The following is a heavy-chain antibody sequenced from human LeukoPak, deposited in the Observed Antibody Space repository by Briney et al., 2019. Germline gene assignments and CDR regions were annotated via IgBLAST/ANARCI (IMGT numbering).Heavy chain of an antibody. D-gene: IGHD3-10*01. Sequence: GGSLRLSCAASGFTLSNAWMSWVRQAPGKGLGWVGRIKSKTGGGTTDYAAHVKGRFTISRDDSKNTLYLQMNSLKTEDTAVYYCTAYRKSSGSYSPCDYWGQGTLVTVSS. CDR1: GFTLSNAW. V-gene: IGHV3-15*01. J-gene: IGHJ4*02. CDR3: TAYRKSSGSYSPCDY. CDR2: IKSKTGGGTT.